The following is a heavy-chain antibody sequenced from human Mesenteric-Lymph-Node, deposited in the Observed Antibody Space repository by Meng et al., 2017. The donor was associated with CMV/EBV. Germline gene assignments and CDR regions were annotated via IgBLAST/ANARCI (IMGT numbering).Heavy chain of an antibody. Sequence: ASVKVSCKASGYSFTSYDINWVRQATGQGLEWMGWTNANSGNTGYAQKFQGRVTMTRNTSINTAYMELSSLRFEDTAVYYCARVDWNSDDAFDIWGQGTMVTVSS. CDR2: TNANSGNT. CDR3: ARVDWNSDDAFDI. V-gene: IGHV1-8*01. CDR1: GYSFTSYD. J-gene: IGHJ3*02. D-gene: IGHD1-7*01.